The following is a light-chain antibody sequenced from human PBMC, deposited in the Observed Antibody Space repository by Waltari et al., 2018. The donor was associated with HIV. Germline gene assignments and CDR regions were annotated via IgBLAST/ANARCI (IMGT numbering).Light chain of an antibody. CDR2: GTS. J-gene: IGKJ1*01. CDR1: QRISSTS. V-gene: IGKV3-20*01. CDR3: QQYGTSVGT. Sequence: EIVLTQSPGTLSLSPGERATLSCRASQRISSTSLAWYQLKPGQAPRRLIYGTSSRATGIPDRFGGSGSGTDFTLIIRRLEPEDIAVYYCQQYGTSVGTFGQGTKVEIK.